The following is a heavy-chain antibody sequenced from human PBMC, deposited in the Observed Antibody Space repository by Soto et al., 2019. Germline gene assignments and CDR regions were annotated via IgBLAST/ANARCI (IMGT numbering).Heavy chain of an antibody. J-gene: IGHJ4*02. Sequence: QVQLVQSGAEVKKPGASVKVSCKASGYTFPSYGISWVRQAPGQGLDRMGWISAYNDKTNSAQKLQGRVTMTTDTSTSSAYMELRSLRSGDAAVYYCARDNGYESDYWGQGTLVTVSS. CDR1: GYTFPSYG. CDR2: ISAYNDKT. V-gene: IGHV1-18*01. D-gene: IGHD5-18*01. CDR3: ARDNGYESDY.